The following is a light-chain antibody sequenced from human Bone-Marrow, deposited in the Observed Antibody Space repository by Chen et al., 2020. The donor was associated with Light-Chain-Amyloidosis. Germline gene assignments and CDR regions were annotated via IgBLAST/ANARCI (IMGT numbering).Light chain of an antibody. CDR2: DDS. Sequence: SYVLTQPSSVSVAPGQTATIACGGNNIGSTSVHWYQQTPDQAPLLVVYDDSDRPSGIPGRLSGSNSGNTATLTISRVEAGDEADYYCQVWDRGSDRPVFGGGTNLTVL. V-gene: IGLV3-21*02. CDR1: NIGSTS. J-gene: IGLJ3*02. CDR3: QVWDRGSDRPV.